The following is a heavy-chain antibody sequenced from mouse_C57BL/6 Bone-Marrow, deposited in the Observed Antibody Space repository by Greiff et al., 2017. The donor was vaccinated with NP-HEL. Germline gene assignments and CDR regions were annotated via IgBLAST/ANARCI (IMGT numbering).Heavy chain of an antibody. D-gene: IGHD1-1*01. CDR1: GYTFTDYY. J-gene: IGHJ2*01. CDR3: ARLGVARDY. Sequence: EVQLGKAGPELVKPGASVKISCKASGYTFTDYYMNWVKQSHGKSLEWIGDINPNNGGTSYNQKFKGKATLTVDKSSSTAYMELRSLTSEDSAVYYCARLGVARDYWGQGTTLTVSS. V-gene: IGHV1-26*01. CDR2: INPNNGGT.